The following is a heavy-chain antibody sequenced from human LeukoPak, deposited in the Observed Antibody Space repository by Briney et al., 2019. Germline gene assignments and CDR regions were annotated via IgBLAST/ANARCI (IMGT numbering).Heavy chain of an antibody. CDR3: AKGEVRRVIAPTDY. J-gene: IGHJ4*02. CDR2: ISWNSGSI. D-gene: IGHD3-10*01. V-gene: IGHV3-9*03. CDR1: GFTFDDYA. Sequence: GGSLRLSCAASGFTFDDYAMHWVRQAPGKGLEWVSVISWNSGSICYADSVKGRFTISSDNAKNSLYLQMNSLRAEDMALYYCAKGEVRRVIAPTDYWGQGNLVTVSS.